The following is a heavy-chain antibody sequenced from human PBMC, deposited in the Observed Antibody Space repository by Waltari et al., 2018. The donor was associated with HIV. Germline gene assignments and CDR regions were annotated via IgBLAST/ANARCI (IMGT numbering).Heavy chain of an antibody. V-gene: IGHV4-30-4*08. CDR3: AREGADSSGYSDY. Sequence: QVQLQESGPGLVKPSQTLSLTCTVSGGSISSGDYYWSWIRQPPGKGLEWRGYIDYRGSTYDNPSRKSRVTISVDRSKNQFSLKLSSVTAADTAVYYCAREGADSSGYSDYWGQGTLVTVSS. D-gene: IGHD3-22*01. CDR2: IDYRGST. J-gene: IGHJ4*02. CDR1: GGSISSGDYY.